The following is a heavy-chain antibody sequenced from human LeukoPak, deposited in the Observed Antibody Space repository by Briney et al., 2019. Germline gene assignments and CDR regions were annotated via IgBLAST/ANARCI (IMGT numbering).Heavy chain of an antibody. CDR1: GFTFSNFW. D-gene: IGHD1-7*01. CDR2: INSDGSIR. Sequence: GGSLRLSCAASGFTFSNFWMHWVRQAPGKGLVWVSRINSDGSIRDYADSVKGRFTISRDNARNTLYLHMNSLRVEDTAVYYCARESTAWNFFDSWGQGALVTVSS. J-gene: IGHJ4*02. V-gene: IGHV3-74*01. CDR3: ARESTAWNFFDS.